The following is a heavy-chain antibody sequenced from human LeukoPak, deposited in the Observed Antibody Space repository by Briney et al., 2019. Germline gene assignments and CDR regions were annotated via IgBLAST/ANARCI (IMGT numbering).Heavy chain of an antibody. V-gene: IGHV4-59*01. J-gene: IGHJ4*02. Sequence: PSETLSLTCTVSGGSISSYYWSWIRQPPGKGLEWIGYIYYSGSTNYNPSLKSRVTISVDTSKNQFSLKLSSVTAADTAVYYCAKSCGGDCPLNSGGKETWATVSS. CDR1: GGSISSYY. D-gene: IGHD2-21*01. CDR2: IYYSGST. CDR3: AKSCGGDCPLNS.